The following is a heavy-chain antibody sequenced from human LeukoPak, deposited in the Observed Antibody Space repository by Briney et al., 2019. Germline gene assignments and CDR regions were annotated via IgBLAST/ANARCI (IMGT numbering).Heavy chain of an antibody. J-gene: IGHJ4*02. CDR3: ARRGGFGVTYDS. V-gene: IGHV4-39*01. CDR2: IYYSGFT. Sequence: PSETLSLTCSVSGXSISNSAYYWGWIRQPPGKELEWIGTIYYSGFTHYNPSLRSRVAISVDTSKNQFSLNLSSLTAADTAVYYCARRGGFGVTYDSWGQGTLVTVSS. D-gene: IGHD3-10*01. CDR1: GXSISNSAYY.